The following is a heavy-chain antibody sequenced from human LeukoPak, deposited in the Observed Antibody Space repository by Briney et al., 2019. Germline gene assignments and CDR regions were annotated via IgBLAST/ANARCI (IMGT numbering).Heavy chain of an antibody. CDR2: ISGSSSYI. Sequence: NTGGSLRLSCAASGFTFSSYSMNWVRQAPGKGLEWVSSISGSSSYIYYADSVKGRFTISRDNAKNSLYLQMNSLRAEDTAVYYCARVPSLAADRRGYYMDVWGKGTTVTVSS. V-gene: IGHV3-21*01. CDR1: GFTFSSYS. D-gene: IGHD6-13*01. CDR3: ARVPSLAADRRGYYMDV. J-gene: IGHJ6*03.